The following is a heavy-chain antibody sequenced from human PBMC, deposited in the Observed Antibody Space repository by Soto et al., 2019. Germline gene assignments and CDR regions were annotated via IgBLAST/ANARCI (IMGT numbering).Heavy chain of an antibody. J-gene: IGHJ4*02. V-gene: IGHV3-11*04. CDR2: ISSSGSTI. D-gene: IGHD2-15*01. CDR1: GFTFSDYY. Sequence: PGGSLRLSCAASGFTFSDYYMSWIRQAPGKGLEWVSYISSSGSTIYYADSVKGRFTISRDNSKDTVYLQMNSLRAEDTAVYYCARDFSMVVVAPGYWGQGTLVTVSS. CDR3: ARDFSMVVVAPGY.